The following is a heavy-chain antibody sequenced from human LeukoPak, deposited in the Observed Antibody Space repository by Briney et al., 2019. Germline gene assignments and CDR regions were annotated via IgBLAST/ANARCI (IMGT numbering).Heavy chain of an antibody. J-gene: IGHJ4*02. D-gene: IGHD3-9*01. CDR3: ARGILTGYYKD. V-gene: IGHV1-46*01. Sequence: ASVKVSCKASGYTFTSYFMHWVRQAPGQGLEWMGIINPSGGSTSYTQKFQGRVAMTRDTSKSQFSLKLSSVTAADTAVYYCARGILTGYYKDWGQGTLVTVSS. CDR1: GYTFTSYF. CDR2: INPSGGST.